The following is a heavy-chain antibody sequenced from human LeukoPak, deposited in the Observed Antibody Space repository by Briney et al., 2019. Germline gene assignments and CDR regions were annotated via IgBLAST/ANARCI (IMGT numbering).Heavy chain of an antibody. Sequence: GGSLRLSCAASGFTFSDYYMSWVRQAPGKGLEWVANIKQDGSEKYYVDSVKGRFTISRDNTKKSLYLQMNSLRVEDTAIYYCAREGILAAGDYWGQGTLVTVSP. CDR1: GFTFSDYY. V-gene: IGHV3-7*01. CDR3: AREGILAAGDY. CDR2: IKQDGSEK. J-gene: IGHJ4*02. D-gene: IGHD6-13*01.